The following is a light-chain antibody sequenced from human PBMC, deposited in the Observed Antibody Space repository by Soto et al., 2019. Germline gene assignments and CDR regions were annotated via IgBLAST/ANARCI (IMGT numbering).Light chain of an antibody. J-gene: IGKJ4*01. CDR2: GAS. CDR3: QQYGRSPA. Sequence: EIVLTQSPGTLSLSPGERATLSCRASQIVTSSYLAWYQQKPGQAPRLLIYGASSRATGLPDRFSGSGSGTDFTLTISRLEPEDFAVYYCQQYGRSPAFGGGTKVEIK. CDR1: QIVTSSY. V-gene: IGKV3-20*01.